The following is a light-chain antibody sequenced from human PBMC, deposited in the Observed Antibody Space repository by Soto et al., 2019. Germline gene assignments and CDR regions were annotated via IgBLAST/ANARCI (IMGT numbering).Light chain of an antibody. CDR1: QSLLHSNGYNY. J-gene: IGKJ5*01. V-gene: IGKV2-28*01. Sequence: DIVMTQSPLSLPVTPGEPASISCRAIQSLLHSNGYNYLDWYLQKPGQSPQLLIYLGSNRASGVPDRFSGSGSGTDFTLKISRVEAEDVGVYYCMQALQTPPTFGQGTRLEIK. CDR3: MQALQTPPT. CDR2: LGS.